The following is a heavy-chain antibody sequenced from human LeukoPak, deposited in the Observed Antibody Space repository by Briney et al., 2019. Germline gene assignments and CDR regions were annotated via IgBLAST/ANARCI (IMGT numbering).Heavy chain of an antibody. D-gene: IGHD2-2*01. CDR2: INPNTGGT. Sequence: ASVTVSCKASGYTFTGYHMHWVRQAPGQGLEWMGRINPNTGGTEYAQKFQGRVTMTRDTSISTAYMDLSRLRSDDTAVYYCARDYCSSTSCLFDYWGQGSLVTVSS. J-gene: IGHJ4*02. CDR3: ARDYCSSTSCLFDY. CDR1: GYTFTGYH. V-gene: IGHV1-2*06.